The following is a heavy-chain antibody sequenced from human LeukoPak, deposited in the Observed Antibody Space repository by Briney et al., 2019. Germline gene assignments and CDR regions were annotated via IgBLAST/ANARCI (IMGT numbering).Heavy chain of an antibody. Sequence: SETLSLTCTVSGGSISSYYWSWIRQPPGKGLKWIGYIYYSGSTNYNPSLKSRVTISVDTSKNQFSLKLSSVTAADTAVYYCARTYDILTRDAFDIWGQGTMVTVSS. V-gene: IGHV4-59*01. CDR2: IYYSGST. D-gene: IGHD3-9*01. CDR1: GGSISSYY. CDR3: ARTYDILTRDAFDI. J-gene: IGHJ3*02.